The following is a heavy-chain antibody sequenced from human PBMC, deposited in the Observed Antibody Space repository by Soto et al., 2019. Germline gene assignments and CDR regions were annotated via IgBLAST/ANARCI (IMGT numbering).Heavy chain of an antibody. CDR2: IYYSGST. D-gene: IGHD6-13*01. J-gene: IGHJ6*02. Sequence: PSETLSLTCTVSGGSISSSSYYWGWIRQPPGKRLEWIGSIYYSGSTYYNPSLKSRVTISVDTSKNHFSLKLSSVTAADTAVYYCARTIPLIAAAGTYYYYYGMDVWGQGTTVT. CDR1: GGSISSSSYY. V-gene: IGHV4-39*01. CDR3: ARTIPLIAAAGTYYYYYGMDV.